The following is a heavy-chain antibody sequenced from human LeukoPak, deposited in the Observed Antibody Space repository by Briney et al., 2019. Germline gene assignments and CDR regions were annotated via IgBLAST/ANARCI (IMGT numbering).Heavy chain of an antibody. V-gene: IGHV4-59*01. CDR3: ARGGAARLHFQN. Sequence: SETLSPTCTVSGGSISTYYWNWIRQPPGKGLEWIGYIYHSGSTNYNPSLQSRVTISVDTSENQFSLNLNSVTAADTAVYYCARGGAARLHFQNWGQGTLVTVSS. J-gene: IGHJ1*01. D-gene: IGHD6-6*01. CDR2: IYHSGST. CDR1: GGSISTYY.